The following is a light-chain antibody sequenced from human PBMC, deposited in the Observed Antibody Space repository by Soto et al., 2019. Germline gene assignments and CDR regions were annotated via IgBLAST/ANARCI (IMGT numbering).Light chain of an antibody. Sequence: ETVLTQFPATQSLSPGERATLSCRASESVRTYLAWYQQKPGQSPRLLIYDASKRATGIPARFSGSGSGTDFTLTISSLEPEDFAIYYCQQHNNWPTFGQGTRLEIK. V-gene: IGKV3-11*01. CDR3: QQHNNWPT. CDR2: DAS. J-gene: IGKJ5*01. CDR1: ESVRTY.